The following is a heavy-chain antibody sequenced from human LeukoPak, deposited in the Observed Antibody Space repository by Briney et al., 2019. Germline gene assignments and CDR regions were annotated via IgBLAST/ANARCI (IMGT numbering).Heavy chain of an antibody. CDR2: IYHIGST. Sequence: PSETLSLTCGVSGYSLSRGYYWAWIRPPPGKGLEWIGTIYHIGSTYYNPSLESRVTISVDTSKNEFSLNLNSVTAADTAVYYCARAGWIITSGIDYWGQGALVTVSS. CDR3: ARAGWIITSGIDY. CDR1: GYSLSRGYY. J-gene: IGHJ4*02. V-gene: IGHV4-38-2*01. D-gene: IGHD1-20*01.